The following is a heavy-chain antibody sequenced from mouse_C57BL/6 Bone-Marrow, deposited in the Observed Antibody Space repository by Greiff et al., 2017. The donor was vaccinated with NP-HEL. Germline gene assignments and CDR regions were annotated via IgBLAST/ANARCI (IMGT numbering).Heavy chain of an antibody. D-gene: IGHD1-1*01. CDR1: GYTFTSYW. V-gene: IGHV1-5*01. CDR3: AIRGYYYGSRYYFDY. Sequence: EVQLQQSGTVLARPGASVKMSCKTSGYTFTSYWMHWVKQRPGQGLEWIGAIYPGNSDTSYNQKFKGKAKLTAVTSASTAYMELSSLTNEDSAVYYCAIRGYYYGSRYYFDYWGQGTTLTVSS. J-gene: IGHJ2*01. CDR2: IYPGNSDT.